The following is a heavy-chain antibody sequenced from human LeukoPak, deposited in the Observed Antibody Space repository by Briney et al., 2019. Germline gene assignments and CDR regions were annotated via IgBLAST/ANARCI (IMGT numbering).Heavy chain of an antibody. Sequence: SQTLSLTCAISGDSVSSNSAAWNWIGQSPSRGLEGLGRTYYRSKWYNDYAVSVKSRITINPDTSKNQFSLQLNSVTPEDTAVYYCASGTFTAGLFDYWGQGTLVTVSS. CDR2: TYYRSKWYN. CDR3: ASGTFTAGLFDY. V-gene: IGHV6-1*01. J-gene: IGHJ4*02. CDR1: GDSVSSNSAA. D-gene: IGHD6-19*01.